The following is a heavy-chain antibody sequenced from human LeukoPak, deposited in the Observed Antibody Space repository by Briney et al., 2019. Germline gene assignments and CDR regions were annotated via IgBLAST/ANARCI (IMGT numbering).Heavy chain of an antibody. D-gene: IGHD2-21*02. CDR1: GFTFSDYW. V-gene: IGHV3-74*01. Sequence: GGSLRLSCAASGFTFSDYWMHWVRQAPGKGLVWVSRINNDGSGTSYADSVKGRFTISRDNGENSLFLQMSSLRAEDTAVYYCARVVVTANPSDAFDIWGQGTMVTVSS. J-gene: IGHJ3*02. CDR3: ARVVVTANPSDAFDI. CDR2: INNDGSGT.